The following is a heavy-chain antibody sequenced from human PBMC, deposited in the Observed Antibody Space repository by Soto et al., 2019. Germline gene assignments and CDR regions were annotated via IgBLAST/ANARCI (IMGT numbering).Heavy chain of an antibody. CDR1: GYTFTRSA. J-gene: IGHJ4*02. D-gene: IGHD2-21*02. V-gene: IGHV1-3*01. CDR2: INGGNGKT. CDR3: ARAGQECGGDCYATHFDY. Sequence: QVQLVQSGAEVKKPGASVKVSCMGSGYTFTRSAIHWVRQAPGQGLEWMGWINGGNGKTRYSQKFQGRVTITRDTYASSAYHELSSLNSEDTAVYYCARAGQECGGDCYATHFDYWGQGTLVTVSS.